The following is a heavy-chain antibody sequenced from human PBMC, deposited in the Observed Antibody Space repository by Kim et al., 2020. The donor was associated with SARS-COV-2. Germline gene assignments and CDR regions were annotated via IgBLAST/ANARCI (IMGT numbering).Heavy chain of an antibody. CDR1: GFSLSTRGMC. CDR3: ARLRCDCSSTSCLAAYLDY. Sequence: SGPTLVNPTQTLILTCTFSGFSLSTRGMCVSWIRQPPGKALEWLARLDWDDDKYYSTPLRTRLTISKDTSKNQVVLTMTNMDPVDTATYYCARLRCDCSSTSCLAAYLDYWGQGTLVTVSS. CDR2: LDWDDDK. D-gene: IGHD2-2*01. V-gene: IGHV2-70*11. J-gene: IGHJ4*02.